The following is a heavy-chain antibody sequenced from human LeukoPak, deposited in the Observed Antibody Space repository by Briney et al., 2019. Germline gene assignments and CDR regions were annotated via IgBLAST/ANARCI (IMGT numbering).Heavy chain of an antibody. Sequence: HPGGSLRLSCAASGFTFSSYEMNWVRQAPGKGLEWVSYISSSSSTIYYADSVKGRFTISRDNAKNSLYLQMNSLRAEDTAVYYCARDSMSYYYDSSGYYSDAFDIWGQGTMVTVSS. CDR3: ARDSMSYYYDSSGYYSDAFDI. CDR2: ISSSSSTI. V-gene: IGHV3-48*01. D-gene: IGHD3-22*01. CDR1: GFTFSSYE. J-gene: IGHJ3*02.